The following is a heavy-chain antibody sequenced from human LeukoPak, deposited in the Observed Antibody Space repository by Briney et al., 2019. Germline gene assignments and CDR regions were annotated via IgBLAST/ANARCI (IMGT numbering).Heavy chain of an antibody. CDR1: GGSISSYY. Sequence: SETLSLTCTVSGGSISSYYWSWIRQPPGKGLEWIGYIYYSGSTNYNPSLKSRVTISLDTSKNQFSLKLNSVTAADTAVYYCARDRYIFAGPDAYYYMDVWGKGTTVTISS. D-gene: IGHD5-18*01. J-gene: IGHJ6*03. CDR3: ARDRYIFAGPDAYYYMDV. V-gene: IGHV4-59*01. CDR2: IYYSGST.